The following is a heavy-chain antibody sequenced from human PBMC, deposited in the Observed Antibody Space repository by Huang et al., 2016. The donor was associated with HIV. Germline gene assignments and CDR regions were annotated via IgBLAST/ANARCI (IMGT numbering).Heavy chain of an antibody. D-gene: IGHD3-22*01. CDR1: GFSISSYW. CDR2: INSDGRST. J-gene: IGHJ4*02. Sequence: EAQLVESGGGLVQPGGSLRLSCAASGFSISSYWMHWVRQAPGKGVVWVSRINSDGRSTSSADSVKGRFTISRDNAKNTLYLQMNSLRAEDTAVYYCARDPRIQSWLNFFDYWGQGTLVSVSS. CDR3: ARDPRIQSWLNFFDY. V-gene: IGHV3-74*01.